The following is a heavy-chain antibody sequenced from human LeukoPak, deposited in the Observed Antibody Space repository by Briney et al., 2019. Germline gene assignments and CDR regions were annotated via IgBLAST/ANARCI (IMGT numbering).Heavy chain of an antibody. V-gene: IGHV1-69*06. CDR3: AREGHSSAPVFDF. CDR1: GGLVCRYA. J-gene: IGHJ4*02. CDR2: IIPIFGTA. Sequence: GASGKLSGTPSGGLVCRYAISWVRGAPGQRVRWVGGIIPIFGTAHYAHNVQGRVTISEDKAKSAVYMQMSSLRAEDTAVYYCAREGHSSAPVFDFCGGGTLATVS. D-gene: IGHD6-25*01.